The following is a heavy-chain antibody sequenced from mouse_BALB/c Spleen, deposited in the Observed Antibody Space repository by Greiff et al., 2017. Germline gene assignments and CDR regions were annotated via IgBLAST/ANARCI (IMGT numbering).Heavy chain of an antibody. V-gene: IGHV1-18*01. J-gene: IGHJ1*01. CDR3: ARGSYGFPYGYFDV. CDR2: INPNNGGT. CDR1: GYTFTDYN. Sequence: EVQLQQSGPELVKPGASVKIPCKASGYTFTDYNMDWVKQSHGKSLEWIGDINPNNGGTIYNQKFKGKATLTVDKSSSTAYMELRSLTSEDTAVYYCARGSYGFPYGYFDVWGAGTTVTVSS. D-gene: IGHD1-2*01.